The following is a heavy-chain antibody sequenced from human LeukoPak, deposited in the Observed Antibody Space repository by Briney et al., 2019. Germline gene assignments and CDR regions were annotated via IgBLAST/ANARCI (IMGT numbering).Heavy chain of an antibody. V-gene: IGHV4-31*03. CDR1: GGSISSGGYY. D-gene: IGHD5-12*01. J-gene: IGHJ4*02. CDR3: ASSGSGYDWRY. Sequence: SETLSLTCTVSGGSISSGGYYWSWIRQHPGKGLEWIGSIYYSGSTYYNPSLKSRVTISVDTSKNQFSLKLSSVTAADTAVYYCASSGSGYDWRYWGQGTLVTVSS. CDR2: IYYSGST.